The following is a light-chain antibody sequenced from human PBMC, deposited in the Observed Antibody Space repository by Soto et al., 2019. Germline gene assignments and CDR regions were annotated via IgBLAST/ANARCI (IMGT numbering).Light chain of an antibody. CDR1: SSDISDYDF. Sequence: QSALTQPPSTSGSPGQSVTISCTGTSSDISDYDFVSWYQQHPGKAPKLIIYDVTKRPSGVPDRFSGSKSGNTASLTVSGLQAEDEAVYHCSSFAGSNNLMFGGGTQLTVL. CDR2: DVT. CDR3: SSFAGSNNLM. V-gene: IGLV2-8*01. J-gene: IGLJ7*01.